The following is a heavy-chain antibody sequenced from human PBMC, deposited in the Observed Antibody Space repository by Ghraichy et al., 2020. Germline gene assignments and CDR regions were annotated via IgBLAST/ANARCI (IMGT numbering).Heavy chain of an antibody. CDR2: ISSSSSTI. Sequence: SCAASGFTFSSYSMNWVRQAPGKGLEWVSYISSSSSTIYYADSVKGRFTISRDNAKNSLYLQMNSLRDEDTAVYYCARGKGWLQSEGFDYWGQGTLVTVSS. CDR3: ARGKGWLQSEGFDY. V-gene: IGHV3-48*02. D-gene: IGHD5-24*01. J-gene: IGHJ4*02. CDR1: GFTFSSYS.